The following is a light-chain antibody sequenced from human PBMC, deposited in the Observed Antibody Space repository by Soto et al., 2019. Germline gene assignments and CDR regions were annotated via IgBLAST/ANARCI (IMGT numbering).Light chain of an antibody. V-gene: IGKV3-15*01. CDR2: GAS. CDR1: QSVSSN. J-gene: IGKJ1*01. CDR3: RQYNNWPPT. Sequence: EIVMTQSPATLSVSPGERATLFCRASQSVSSNLAWYQRKPGQVPRLLFSGASTRAIGVPARFSGSGSGTEFSLTISSLQSEDFAVYYCRQYNNWPPTFGQGTKVDIK.